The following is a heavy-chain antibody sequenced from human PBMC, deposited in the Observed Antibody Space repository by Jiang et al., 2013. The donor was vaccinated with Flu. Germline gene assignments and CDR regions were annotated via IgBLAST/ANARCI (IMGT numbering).Heavy chain of an antibody. CDR1: GGSISSYY. J-gene: IGHJ4*02. CDR2: IYYSGST. V-gene: IGHV4-59*08. D-gene: IGHD6-19*01. Sequence: TCTVSGGSISSYYWSWIRQPHGKGLEWIGYIYYSGSTNYSPSLKSRVTISVDTSKNQFSLKLSSVTAADTAVYYCARQISSGWYSYFDYWGQGTLVTVSS. CDR3: ARQISSGWYSYFDY.